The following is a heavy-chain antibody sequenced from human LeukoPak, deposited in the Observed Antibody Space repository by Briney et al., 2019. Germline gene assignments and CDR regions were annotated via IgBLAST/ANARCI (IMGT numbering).Heavy chain of an antibody. CDR3: AKDRAARGGGNYFDMDV. CDR1: GFPFDDYA. J-gene: IGHJ6*03. D-gene: IGHD2/OR15-2a*01. Sequence: GGSLRLSCAASGFPFDDYAMHWVRQASGKGLEWVSHITWDGGSTHYADSVEGRFTISRDNRENSLYLQMNSLRPEDTALYYCAKDRAARGGGNYFDMDVWGKGTTVTVSS. V-gene: IGHV3-43D*03. CDR2: ITWDGGST.